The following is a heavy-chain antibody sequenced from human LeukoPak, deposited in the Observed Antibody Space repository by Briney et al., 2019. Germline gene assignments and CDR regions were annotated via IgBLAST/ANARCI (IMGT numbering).Heavy chain of an antibody. J-gene: IGHJ5*02. CDR1: GGSISSSNW. D-gene: IGHD3-10*01. Sequence: SGTLSLTCAVSGGSISSSNWWSWVRQPPGKGLEWIGEIYHSGSTNYNPSLKSRVTISVDKSKNQFSLKLSSVTAADTAVYYCARVWFGELAANRFDPWGQGTLVTVSS. V-gene: IGHV4-4*02. CDR2: IYHSGST. CDR3: ARVWFGELAANRFDP.